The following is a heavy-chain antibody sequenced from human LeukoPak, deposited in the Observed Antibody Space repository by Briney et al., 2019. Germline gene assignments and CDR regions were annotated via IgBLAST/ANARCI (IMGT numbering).Heavy chain of an antibody. CDR1: GYTFTYRY. Sequence: GASVKVSCKASGYTFTYRYLHWVRQAPGQALEWMGWITPFNGNTNYAQKFQDRVTITRDRSMSTAYMELSSLRSEDTAMYYCAQGDYGKYNAFDIWGQGTMVTVSS. CDR2: ITPFNGNT. V-gene: IGHV1-45*02. J-gene: IGHJ3*02. CDR3: AQGDYGKYNAFDI. D-gene: IGHD4-17*01.